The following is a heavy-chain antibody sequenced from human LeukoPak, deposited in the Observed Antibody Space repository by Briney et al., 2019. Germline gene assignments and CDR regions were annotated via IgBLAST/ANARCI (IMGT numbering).Heavy chain of an antibody. D-gene: IGHD5-12*01. CDR3: SRVLWSGYYYYYYGMDV. CDR2: IFPIFGTA. Sequence: SVTVSCKASGGTFSSYAISWVRQDPGPRLEWMGGIFPIFGTANYAQKFQGRVTITADESPVQDYMQLSSVRCEGRVEYYRSRVLWSGYYYYYYGMDVWGQGTTVTVSS. J-gene: IGHJ6*02. V-gene: IGHV1-69*13. CDR1: GGTFSSYA.